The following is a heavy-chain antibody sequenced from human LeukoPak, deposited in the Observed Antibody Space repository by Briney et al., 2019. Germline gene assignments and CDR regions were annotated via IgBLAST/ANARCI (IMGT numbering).Heavy chain of an antibody. V-gene: IGHV3-48*03. CDR3: AELGITMIGGV. Sequence: GGSLRLSCAASGFTFSSYERNWVRQAPGKGLEWVSYISSSGSTIYYADSVKGRFTISRDNAKNSLYLQMNSLRAEDTAVYYCAELGITMIGGVWGKGTTVTISS. D-gene: IGHD3-10*02. J-gene: IGHJ6*04. CDR1: GFTFSSYE. CDR2: ISSSGSTI.